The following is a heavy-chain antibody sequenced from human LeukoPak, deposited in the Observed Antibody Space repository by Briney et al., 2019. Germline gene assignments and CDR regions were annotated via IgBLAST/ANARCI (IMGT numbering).Heavy chain of an antibody. CDR2: INPSGGST. D-gene: IGHD5-18*01. Sequence: GASVKVSCKASGYTFTSYDINWVRQAPGQGLEWMGIINPSGGSTSYAQKFQGRVTMTRDMSTSTVYMELSSLRSEDTAVYYCARVKGGYSYGYGPDSDYYYYMDVWGKGTTVTVSS. CDR3: ARVKGGYSYGYGPDSDYYYYMDV. V-gene: IGHV1-46*01. J-gene: IGHJ6*03. CDR1: GYTFTSYD.